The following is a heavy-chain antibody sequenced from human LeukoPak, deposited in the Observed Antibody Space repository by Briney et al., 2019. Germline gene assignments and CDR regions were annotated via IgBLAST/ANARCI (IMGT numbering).Heavy chain of an antibody. Sequence: SSETLSLTCAVYGGSFSGYYWSWIRQPPGKGLEWIGEINHSGSTNYNPSLKSRVTISVDTSKNQFSLKLASVTAADTAVYYCARSTSEWLRYYYYYYMDVWGKGTTVTVSS. CDR3: ARSTSEWLRYYYYYYMDV. V-gene: IGHV4-34*01. J-gene: IGHJ6*03. CDR1: GGSFSGYY. CDR2: INHSGST. D-gene: IGHD3-3*01.